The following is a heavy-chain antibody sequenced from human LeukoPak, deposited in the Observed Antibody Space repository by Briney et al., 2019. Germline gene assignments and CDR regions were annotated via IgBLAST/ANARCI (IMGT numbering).Heavy chain of an antibody. V-gene: IGHV4-61*02. Sequence: PSETLSLTCTVSGGSISSGSYYWSWIRQPAGKGLEWIGRIYTSGSTNYNPSLKSRVTISVDTSKNQFSLKLSSVTAADTAVYYCASRRWGNWNSFDYWGQGTLVTVSS. CDR1: GGSISSGSYY. CDR2: IYTSGST. D-gene: IGHD1-7*01. J-gene: IGHJ4*02. CDR3: ASRRWGNWNSFDY.